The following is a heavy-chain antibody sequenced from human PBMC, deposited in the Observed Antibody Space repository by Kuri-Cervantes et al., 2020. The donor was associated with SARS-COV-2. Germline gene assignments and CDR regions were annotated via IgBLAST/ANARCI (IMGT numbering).Heavy chain of an antibody. J-gene: IGHJ4*02. CDR3: AREGDCSSVSCFLFDY. Sequence: SDTRSLTFAVSGASISSYYWNWIRQPAGKGLEWIGRVYTSGITNYNPSLKSRVTVSVDTSNNQFSLKLNSVTAADTAVYYCAREGDCSSVSCFLFDYWGQGMLVTVSS. V-gene: IGHV4-4*07. CDR2: VYTSGIT. CDR1: GASISSYY. D-gene: IGHD2-2*01.